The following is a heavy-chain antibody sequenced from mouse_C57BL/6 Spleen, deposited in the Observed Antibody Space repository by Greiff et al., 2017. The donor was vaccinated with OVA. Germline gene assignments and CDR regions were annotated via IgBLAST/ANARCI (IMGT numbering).Heavy chain of an antibody. Sequence: VHVKQSGPELVKPGASVKIPCKASGYTFTDYHMDWVKQSHGKSLEWIGDINPNNGGTIYNQKFKGKATLTVDKSSSTAYMELRSLTSEDTAVYYCALYYGSSYRAMDYWGQGTSVTVSS. CDR1: GYTFTDYH. D-gene: IGHD1-1*01. CDR3: ALYYGSSYRAMDY. CDR2: INPNNGGT. J-gene: IGHJ4*01. V-gene: IGHV1-18*01.